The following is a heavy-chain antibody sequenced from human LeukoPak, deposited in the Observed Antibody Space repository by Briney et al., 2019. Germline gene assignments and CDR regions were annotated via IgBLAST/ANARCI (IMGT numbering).Heavy chain of an antibody. D-gene: IGHD1-7*01. Sequence: GGSLRLSCAASGFTFSDYYMSWIRQTPGKGLEWVANIKQDGSEKYYADSVKGRFTISRDNTKNSLSLQMNSLRAEDTAVYYCARAGSNWNYVYWGQGTLVTVSS. CDR1: GFTFSDYY. J-gene: IGHJ4*02. CDR2: IKQDGSEK. V-gene: IGHV3-7*01. CDR3: ARAGSNWNYVY.